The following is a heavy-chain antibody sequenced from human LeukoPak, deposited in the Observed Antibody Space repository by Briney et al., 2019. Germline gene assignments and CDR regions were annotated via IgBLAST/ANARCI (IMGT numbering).Heavy chain of an antibody. J-gene: IGHJ4*02. Sequence: SETLSLTCTVSGGSISSSSYYWGWLRQPPGKGLEGIVSIYYSGSTYYNPSLKSRFTISVYTSKNQFSLKLSSVAAAYPAVCRCARVSDSGSLLCGFDYWGQGTLVTVAS. CDR1: GGSISSSSYY. D-gene: IGHD1-26*01. V-gene: IGHV4-39*01. CDR2: IYYSGST. CDR3: ARVSDSGSLLCGFDY.